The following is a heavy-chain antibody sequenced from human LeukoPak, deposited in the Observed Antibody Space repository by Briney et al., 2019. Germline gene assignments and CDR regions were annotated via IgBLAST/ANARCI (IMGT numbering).Heavy chain of an antibody. J-gene: IGHJ4*02. CDR3: AGLLPDLGY. Sequence: SETLSLTCTVSGGSISSSSYYWGWIRQPPGKGLEWIGSIYYSGSTYYNPSLKSRVTISVDTSKNQFSLKLSSVTAADTAVYYCAGLLPDLGYWGQGTLVTVSS. CDR2: IYYSGST. CDR1: GGSISSSSYY. V-gene: IGHV4-39*01. D-gene: IGHD1-26*01.